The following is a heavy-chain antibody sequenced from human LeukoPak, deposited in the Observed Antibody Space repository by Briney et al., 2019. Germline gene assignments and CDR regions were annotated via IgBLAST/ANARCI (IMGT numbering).Heavy chain of an antibody. Sequence: SETLSLTCTVSGGSINSGDYYWSWIRQHPGKGLEWTGYIYYSGSTYYNPSLKSRVTISVDTSKNHFSLKLSSVTAADTAVYYCARMSGGESSGYYLDYWGQGTLVTVSS. CDR2: IYYSGST. J-gene: IGHJ4*02. CDR3: ARMSGGESSGYYLDY. V-gene: IGHV4-31*03. D-gene: IGHD3-22*01. CDR1: GGSINSGDYY.